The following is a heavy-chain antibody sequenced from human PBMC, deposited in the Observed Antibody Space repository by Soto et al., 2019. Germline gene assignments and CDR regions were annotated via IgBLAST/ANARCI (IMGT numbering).Heavy chain of an antibody. V-gene: IGHV6-1*01. CDR1: GDSVSSNSAG. CDR3: ARGEQYSGRIFDY. Sequence: SQTLSLTCAITGDSVSSNSAGWSWVRQSPSRGLEWLGRTYYRSKWYYEYAVSVRGRITINPDTSKNQYSLQLNSVAPEDTAVYFCARGEQYSGRIFDYWGQGTLVTVSS. J-gene: IGHJ4*01. D-gene: IGHD1-26*01. CDR2: TYYRSKWYY.